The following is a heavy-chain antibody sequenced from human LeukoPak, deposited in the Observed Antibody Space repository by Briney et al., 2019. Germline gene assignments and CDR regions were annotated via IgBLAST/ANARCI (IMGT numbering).Heavy chain of an antibody. Sequence: SETLSLTCTVSGGSVSSGSYYWSWIRQPPGKGLEWIGYVYYSGSTKSNPSLKSRVPISVDTSKNQFSLKLSSVTAADTAVYYCARHWGTTVVSPLTAWDYWGQGTLVTVSS. V-gene: IGHV4-61*01. D-gene: IGHD4-23*01. CDR3: ARHWGTTVVSPLTAWDY. CDR2: VYYSGST. J-gene: IGHJ4*02. CDR1: GGSVSSGSYY.